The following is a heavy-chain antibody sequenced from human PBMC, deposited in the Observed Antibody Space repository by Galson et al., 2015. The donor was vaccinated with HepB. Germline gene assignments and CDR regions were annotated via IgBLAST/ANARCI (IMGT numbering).Heavy chain of an antibody. CDR1: GYTFTGYY. J-gene: IGHJ4*02. CDR2: INPNSGGT. V-gene: IGHV1-2*02. CDR3: AGGDDYGDYGFDY. D-gene: IGHD4-17*01. Sequence: SVKVSCKASGYTFTGYYMHWVRQAPGQGLEWMGWINPNSGGTNYAQKFQGRVTMTRDTSISTAYMELSRLRSDDTAVYYCAGGDDYGDYGFDYWGQGTLVTVSS.